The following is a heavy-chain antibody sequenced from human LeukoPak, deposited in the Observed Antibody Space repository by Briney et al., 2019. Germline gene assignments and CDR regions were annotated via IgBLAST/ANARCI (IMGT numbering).Heavy chain of an antibody. J-gene: IGHJ5*02. D-gene: IGHD5-24*01. CDR2: IIPILGIA. CDR3: ARGRDGFIDWFDP. Sequence: ASVKVSCKASGGTFSSYAISWVRQAPGQGLEWMGRIIPILGIANYAQKFQGRVTITADKSTGTAYMELSSLRSVDTAVYYCARGRDGFIDWFDPWGQGTLVTVSS. V-gene: IGHV1-69*04. CDR1: GGTFSSYA.